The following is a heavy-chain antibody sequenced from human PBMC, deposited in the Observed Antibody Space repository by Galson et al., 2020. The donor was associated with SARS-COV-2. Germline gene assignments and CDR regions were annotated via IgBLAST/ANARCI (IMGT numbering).Heavy chain of an antibody. CDR1: RFTFSDYG. J-gene: IGHJ4*02. V-gene: IGHV3-30*03. CDR2: ISYDGSHK. Sequence: GESLKISCAASRFTFSDYGMQWVRQAPGKGLEWVAMISYDGSHKFYADSVKGRFTISRDNFKNMLYLQLNSLRVDDTAMYYCARGDMGNDYFDYWGQGTLVTVSS. D-gene: IGHD7-27*01. CDR3: ARGDMGNDYFDY.